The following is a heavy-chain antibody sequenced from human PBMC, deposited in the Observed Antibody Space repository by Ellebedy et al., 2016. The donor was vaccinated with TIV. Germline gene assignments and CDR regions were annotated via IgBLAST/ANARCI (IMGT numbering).Heavy chain of an antibody. D-gene: IGHD2-21*02. CDR2: INNNGGNT. Sequence: GESLKISCAASGFTVSSSYMSWIRQAPGKGLEYVSAINNNGGNTYYADSVKGRFTISRDSSKNTLYLQMSSLRPEDTAMYYCVKDRGDIIRDFDYWGQGTLVTVSS. CDR3: VKDRGDIIRDFDY. CDR1: GFTVSSSY. V-gene: IGHV3-64D*06. J-gene: IGHJ4*02.